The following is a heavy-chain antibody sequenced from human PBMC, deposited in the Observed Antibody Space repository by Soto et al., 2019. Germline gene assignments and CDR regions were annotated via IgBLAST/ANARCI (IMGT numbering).Heavy chain of an antibody. CDR3: GGTADYYYGMDV. J-gene: IGHJ6*02. CDR1: GFTFSSYG. CDR2: ISYDGSSK. Sequence: GGSLRLSCARSGFTFSSYGMHWVRQAPGKGLEWVAVISYDGSSKYYADSVKGRFTISRDNSKNTLYLQMNSLRAEDTAVYYCGGTADYYYGMDVWGQGTTVTVSS. V-gene: IGHV3-30*03. D-gene: IGHD1-1*01.